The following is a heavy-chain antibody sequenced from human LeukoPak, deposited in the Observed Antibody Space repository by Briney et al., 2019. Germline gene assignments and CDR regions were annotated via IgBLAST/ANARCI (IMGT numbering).Heavy chain of an antibody. CDR3: ARDTPDVRNYYYYYGMDV. J-gene: IGHJ6*02. CDR2: ISAYNGNT. Sequence: EASVKVSCKASGYTFTSYGISWVRQAPGQGLEWMGWISAYNGNTNYAQKLQGRVTMTTDTSTSTAYMELRSLRSDDTAVYYCARDTPDVRNYYYYYGMDVWGQGTTVTVSS. V-gene: IGHV1-18*01. CDR1: GYTFTSYG.